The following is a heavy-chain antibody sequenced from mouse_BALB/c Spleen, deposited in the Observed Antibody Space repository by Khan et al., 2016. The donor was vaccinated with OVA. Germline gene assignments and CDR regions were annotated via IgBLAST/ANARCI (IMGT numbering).Heavy chain of an antibody. D-gene: IGHD2-4*01. CDR3: ARNYEYDEGLAY. CDR1: GFSLTTYG. Sequence: QVRLQQSGPGLVQPSQSLSITCTVSGFSLTTYGVHWVRQSPGKGLEWLGVIWSGGSTDYNAAFISRLSISKDNSKSQVFFKMNSLQANDTAIYYCARNYEYDEGLAYWGQGTLVTVSA. V-gene: IGHV2-2*02. J-gene: IGHJ3*01. CDR2: IWSGGST.